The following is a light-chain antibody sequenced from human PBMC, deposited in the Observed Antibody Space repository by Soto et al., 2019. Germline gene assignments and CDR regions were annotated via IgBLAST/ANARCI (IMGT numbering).Light chain of an antibody. J-gene: IGKJ1*01. CDR1: QSISSW. CDR2: DAS. V-gene: IGKV1-5*01. CDR3: QQYNSYSLT. Sequence: DIQMTQSPSTLSASVGDRVTITCRASQSISSWLAWYQQKPGKAPKLLIYDASSLESGVPPRFSGSGSGTEFTLTISSLQPDDFATHYCQQYNSYSLTFGQGTKVDIK.